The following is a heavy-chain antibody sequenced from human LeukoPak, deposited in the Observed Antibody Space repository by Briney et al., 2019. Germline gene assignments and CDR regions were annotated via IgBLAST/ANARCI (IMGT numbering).Heavy chain of an antibody. J-gene: IGHJ6*02. D-gene: IGHD2-21*02. CDR2: IRSKTDGGTT. V-gene: IGHV3-15*07. CDR1: GFTFSNAW. Sequence: GGSLRLSCAASGFTFSNAWMNWVRQVPGKGLEWVGRIRSKTDGGTTEYAAPVKGRFIVSRDDSKNTLYLQMNSLKTEDTAVYYCTTDRIVVVTGIPGYYYGMDVWGQGTTVTVSS. CDR3: TTDRIVVVTGIPGYYYGMDV.